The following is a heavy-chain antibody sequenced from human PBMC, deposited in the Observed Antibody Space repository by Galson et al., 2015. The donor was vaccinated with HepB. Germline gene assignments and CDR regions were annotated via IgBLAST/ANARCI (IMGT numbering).Heavy chain of an antibody. D-gene: IGHD3-22*01. CDR2: IRYDGSSK. CDR1: GFTFSSYG. V-gene: IGHV3-30*02. CDR3: AKDGYYYDSSGDAVPYFDY. Sequence: SLRLSCAASGFTFSSYGMHWVRQAPGKGLEWVAFIRYDGSSKYYADSVKGRFTISRDNSKNTLYLQMNSLRAEDTAVYYCAKDGYYYDSSGDAVPYFDYWGQGTLVTVSS. J-gene: IGHJ4*02.